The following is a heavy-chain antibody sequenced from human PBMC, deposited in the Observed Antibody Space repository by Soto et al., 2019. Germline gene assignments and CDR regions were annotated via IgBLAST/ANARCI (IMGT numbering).Heavy chain of an antibody. CDR2: ISGSGGST. V-gene: IGHV3-23*01. CDR1: GFTFSSYA. CDR3: AKGPIQLWTADYNWFDP. Sequence: GRSLRLSRAASGFTFSSYAMSWVRPAPGKGLEWVSAISGSGGSTYYADSVKGRFTISRDNSKNTLYLQMNSLRAEDTAVYYCAKGPIQLWTADYNWFDPWGQGTLVTVSS. J-gene: IGHJ5*02. D-gene: IGHD5-18*01.